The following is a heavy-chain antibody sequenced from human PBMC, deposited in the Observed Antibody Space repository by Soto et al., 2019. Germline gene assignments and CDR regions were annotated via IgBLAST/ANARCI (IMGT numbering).Heavy chain of an antibody. CDR3: APDPGSGWGASVNHYLDY. Sequence: GGSLRLPCAASGFSPGYNCMSWDRQSPGKGLEWLPTIKLNASEKKYVDSVKCRFTLSRDNAKNSLNLQMDSLRVENTSVYYYAPDPGSGWGASVNHYLDYWGHGTLVTV. CDR1: GFSPGYNC. V-gene: IGHV3-7*03. D-gene: IGHD3-10*01. J-gene: IGHJ4*01. CDR2: IKLNASEK.